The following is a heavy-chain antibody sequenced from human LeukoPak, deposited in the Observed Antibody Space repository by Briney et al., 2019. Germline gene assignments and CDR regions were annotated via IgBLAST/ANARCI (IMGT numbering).Heavy chain of an antibody. CDR3: ARDLGYCSSTSCRGDY. D-gene: IGHD2-2*01. J-gene: IGHJ4*02. V-gene: IGHV4-38-2*02. Sequence: SETLSLTXTVSGYSISSGYYWGRIRQHPGKGLECIGSIYHSGSTYYNPSLKSRVTISVDTSKNQFSLKLSSVTAADTAVYYCARDLGYCSSTSCRGDYWGQGTLVTVSS. CDR2: IYHSGST. CDR1: GYSISSGYY.